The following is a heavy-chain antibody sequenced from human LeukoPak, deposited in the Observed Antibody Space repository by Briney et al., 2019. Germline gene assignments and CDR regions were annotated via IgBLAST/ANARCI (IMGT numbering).Heavy chain of an antibody. CDR1: GFTFGDYA. J-gene: IGHJ4*02. D-gene: IGHD5-12*01. CDR3: TRDIVATIGDY. CDR2: IRSKAYGGTT. Sequence: GRPLRLSCTASGFTFGDYAMSWVRQAPGKGLEWVGFIRSKAYGGTTEYAASVKGRFTISRDDSKSIAYLQMNSLKTEDTAVYYCTRDIVATIGDYWGQGTQVTVSS. V-gene: IGHV3-49*04.